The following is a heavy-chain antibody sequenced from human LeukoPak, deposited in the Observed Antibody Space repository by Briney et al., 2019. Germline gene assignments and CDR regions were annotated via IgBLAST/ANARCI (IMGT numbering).Heavy chain of an antibody. CDR2: ISSSNSYI. CDR1: GFHFTTYW. J-gene: IGHJ6*03. V-gene: IGHV3-21*01. Sequence: PGESLRISCAASGFHFTTYWMAWVRQAPGKGLEWVSSISSSNSYIYYADSVKGRFTISRDDAKNSLSLQMNSLRAEDTAMYYCARSGIKMVRGVIIKSPYHMDVWGKGTTVTVSS. D-gene: IGHD3-10*01. CDR3: ARSGIKMVRGVIIKSPYHMDV.